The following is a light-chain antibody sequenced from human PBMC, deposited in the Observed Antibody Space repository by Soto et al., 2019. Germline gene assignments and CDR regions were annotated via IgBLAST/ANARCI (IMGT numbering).Light chain of an antibody. V-gene: IGLV2-11*01. CDR3: CSYAGRYSYV. CDR2: DAS. Sequence: QSALTQPRSVSGSPGQSVTISCTGTSSDVGAYNFVSWSQQHPGKAPELMISDASRRPSGVPDRFSATKSGNTASLTISGLQAEDEADYYCCSYAGRYSYVFGSGTKVTVL. J-gene: IGLJ1*01. CDR1: SSDVGAYNF.